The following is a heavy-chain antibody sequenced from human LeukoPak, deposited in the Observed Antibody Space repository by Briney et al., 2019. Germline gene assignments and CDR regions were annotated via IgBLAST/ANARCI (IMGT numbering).Heavy chain of an antibody. CDR1: GFIFSNFC. CDR2: IKTDGSST. CDR3: VNGITATSG. V-gene: IGHV3-74*01. J-gene: IGHJ4*02. Sequence: QTGGSVRLSCVGSGFIFSNFCMHWVRQAPGKGLMWVSAIKTDGSSTSYVDSVKGRFTISRDNAKNTLYLQMNSLRAEDTAIYYCVNGITATSGWGQGTLVTVSS. D-gene: IGHD1-20*01.